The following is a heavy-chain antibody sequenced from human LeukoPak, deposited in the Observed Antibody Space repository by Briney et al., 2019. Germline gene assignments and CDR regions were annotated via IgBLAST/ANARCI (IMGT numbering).Heavy chain of an antibody. V-gene: IGHV1-46*01. Sequence: VASVKVSCTASGYTFTSYYMHWVRQAPGQGLEWMGIISPSGGSTSYAQKFQGRVTMTRDTSTSTVYMELSSLRSEDTAVYYCARAPTWLLLDFDYWGQGTLVTVSS. CDR1: GYTFTSYY. J-gene: IGHJ4*02. D-gene: IGHD3-22*01. CDR2: ISPSGGST. CDR3: ARAPTWLLLDFDY.